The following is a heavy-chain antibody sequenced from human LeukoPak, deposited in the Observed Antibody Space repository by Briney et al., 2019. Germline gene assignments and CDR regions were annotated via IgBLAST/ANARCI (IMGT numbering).Heavy chain of an antibody. CDR3: AKGYYYLSGSYRSVDY. J-gene: IGHJ4*02. CDR1: GFTFSSYW. D-gene: IGHD3-10*01. CDR2: IKQDGSEK. Sequence: PGGSLRLSCAASGFTFSSYWMSWVRQAPGKGLEWVANIKQDGSEKYYVDSVKGRFTISRDNAKNSLYLQMNSLRAEDTAVYYCAKGYYYLSGSYRSVDYWGQGTLVTVSS. V-gene: IGHV3-7*03.